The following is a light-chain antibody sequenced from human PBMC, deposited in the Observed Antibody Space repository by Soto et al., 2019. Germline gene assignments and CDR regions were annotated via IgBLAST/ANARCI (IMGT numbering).Light chain of an antibody. CDR3: QQYGSSPPRT. Sequence: EIVMTQSPATLSVSPGERATLSCRASQSVSSDLAWYQQKPGQAPRLLIYDASTRASGIPARFSGSGSGTEFTLTISSLQSEDFAVYYCQQYGSSPPRTFGQGTKVEMK. CDR2: DAS. V-gene: IGKV3-15*01. CDR1: QSVSSD. J-gene: IGKJ1*01.